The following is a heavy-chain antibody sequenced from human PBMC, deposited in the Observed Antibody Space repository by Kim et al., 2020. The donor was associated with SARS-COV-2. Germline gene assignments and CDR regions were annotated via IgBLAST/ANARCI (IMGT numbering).Heavy chain of an antibody. CDR1: GGSISSSSYY. D-gene: IGHD3-22*01. CDR2: IYYSGST. J-gene: IGHJ5*02. V-gene: IGHV4-39*02. Sequence: SETLSLTCTVSGGSISSSSYYWGWIRQPPGKGLEWIGSIYYSGSTYYNPSLKSRVTISVDTSKNQFSLKLSSVTAADTAVYYCAREGLPPPTITMIVVVINLAWFDPWGQGTLVTVSS. CDR3: AREGLPPPTITMIVVVINLAWFDP.